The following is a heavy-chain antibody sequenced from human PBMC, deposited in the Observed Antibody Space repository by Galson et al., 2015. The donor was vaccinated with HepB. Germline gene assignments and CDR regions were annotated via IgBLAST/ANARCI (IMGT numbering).Heavy chain of an antibody. CDR3: ATKTGSYFNY. D-gene: IGHD1-26*01. V-gene: IGHV4-59*12. Sequence: SQTLSLTCTVSAGSISSYYWSWIRQPPGKGLEWIGYIYSSGTTSYNPSLKTRVTISVDTSKNQFSLKLTSVTAADTAVYYCATKTGSYFNYWGQGTLVTVSS. CDR2: IYSSGTT. J-gene: IGHJ4*02. CDR1: AGSISSYY.